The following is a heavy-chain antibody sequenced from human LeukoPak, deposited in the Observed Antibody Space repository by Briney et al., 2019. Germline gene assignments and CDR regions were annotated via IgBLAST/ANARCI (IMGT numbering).Heavy chain of an antibody. CDR3: TRGKGYSSGWYEYYFDY. CDR2: IRSKAYGGTT. J-gene: IGHJ4*02. D-gene: IGHD6-19*01. CDR1: GFTFGDYA. V-gene: IGHV3-49*03. Sequence: GGSLRLSCTASGFTFGDYAMSWFRQAPGKGLEWVGFIRSKAYGGTTEDAASVKGRFTISRDDSKSIAYLQMNSLKTEDTAVYYCTRGKGYSSGWYEYYFDYWGQGTLVTVSS.